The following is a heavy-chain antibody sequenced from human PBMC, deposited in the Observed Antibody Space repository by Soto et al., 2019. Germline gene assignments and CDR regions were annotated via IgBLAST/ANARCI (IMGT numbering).Heavy chain of an antibody. CDR1: GFTFSSHT. V-gene: IGHV3-23*01. Sequence: GGSLRLSCAASGFTFSSHTMNWVRQAPGKGLEWVSGISGSGTGTYYAASVKGRFTISRDNSEEAVYLQMSSLAAEDTAVYYCAKEGRFGSSWPAGDSWGQGTLVTVSS. D-gene: IGHD6-13*01. CDR2: ISGSGTGT. J-gene: IGHJ5*01. CDR3: AKEGRFGSSWPAGDS.